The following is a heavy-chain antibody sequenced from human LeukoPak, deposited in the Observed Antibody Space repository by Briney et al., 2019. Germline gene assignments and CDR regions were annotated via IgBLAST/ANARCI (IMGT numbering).Heavy chain of an antibody. CDR2: FDPEHGET. V-gene: IGHV1-24*01. CDR1: RYTLTELS. D-gene: IGHD3-22*01. Sequence: GSVKVSCKVSRYTLTELSMHWVRQAPGKGLEWMGGFDPEHGETIYAQKFQGRVTMTEGTSTDTAYMELSSLRSEDTAVYYCATGRLYYDRRGYYENDAFDTWGQGTMVTVSS. J-gene: IGHJ3*02. CDR3: ATGRLYYDRRGYYENDAFDT.